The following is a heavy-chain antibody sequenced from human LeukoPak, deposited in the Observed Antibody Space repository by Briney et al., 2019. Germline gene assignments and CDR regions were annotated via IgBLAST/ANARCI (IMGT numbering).Heavy chain of an antibody. Sequence: PGGSLRLSCAASGFTFSSYWMHWVRQAPGKGLVWVSRINSDGSSTSYADSVKGRFTISRDNAKNTLYLQMNSLRAEDTAVYYCYGSGSYYDYYYYMDVWGKGTTVTVSS. CDR3: YGSGSYYDYYYYMDV. V-gene: IGHV3-74*01. CDR1: GFTFSSYW. CDR2: INSDGSST. D-gene: IGHD3-10*01. J-gene: IGHJ6*03.